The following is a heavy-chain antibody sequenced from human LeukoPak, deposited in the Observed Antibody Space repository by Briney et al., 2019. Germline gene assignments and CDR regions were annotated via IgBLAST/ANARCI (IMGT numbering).Heavy chain of an antibody. V-gene: IGHV1-69*05. CDR3: ARDLIVGATEGPWFDP. Sequence: SVKVSGKASGGTFSSYAISWVRQAPGQGLEWMGRIIPIFGTANYAQKFQGRVTITTDESTSTAYMELSSLRSEDTAVYYCARDLIVGATEGPWFDPWGQGTLVTVSS. CDR1: GGTFSSYA. CDR2: IIPIFGTA. D-gene: IGHD1-26*01. J-gene: IGHJ5*02.